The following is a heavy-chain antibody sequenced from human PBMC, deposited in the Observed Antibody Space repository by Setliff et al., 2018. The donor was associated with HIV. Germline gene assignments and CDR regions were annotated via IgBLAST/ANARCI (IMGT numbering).Heavy chain of an antibody. CDR3: ARIATYYDTSGYLIPYYFDY. CDR1: GGSISTSNW. CDR2: IYHSGST. Sequence: KTSETLSLTCVVSGGSISTSNWWSWVRQPPGKGLEWIGEIYHSGSTNYNSSLKSRVTISVDKSKNLFSLKLSSVTAADTAMYYCARIATYYDTSGYLIPYYFDYWGQGTLVTVSS. D-gene: IGHD3-22*01. J-gene: IGHJ4*02. V-gene: IGHV4-4*02.